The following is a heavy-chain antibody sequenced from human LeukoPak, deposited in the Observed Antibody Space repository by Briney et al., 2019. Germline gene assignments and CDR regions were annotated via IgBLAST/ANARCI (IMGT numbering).Heavy chain of an antibody. J-gene: IGHJ4*02. Sequence: SGTLSLTCTVSGGSLTSPTYYQWSWIRQPPGRGLELIGSLYSSGSAKFNPSLTSRVTMSLDTSQNQFSLKLSSVTAEDSAMYHCARFKSGGFYYFDSWGQGILVIVSS. CDR3: ARFKSGGFYYFDS. D-gene: IGHD3-3*01. CDR2: LYSSGSA. V-gene: IGHV4-61*01. CDR1: GGSLTSPTYY.